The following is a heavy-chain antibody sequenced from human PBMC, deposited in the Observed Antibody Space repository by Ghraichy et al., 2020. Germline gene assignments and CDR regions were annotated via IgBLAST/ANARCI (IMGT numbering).Heavy chain of an antibody. CDR2: IFYNDEE. D-gene: IGHD2-8*02. CDR1: GFSLSATGVG. V-gene: IGHV2-5*01. Sequence: SGPTLVKPTQTLTLTCTFSGFSLSATGVGVGWIRQPPGKALEWLALIFYNDEERYNQSLNSRLNIAKDTSKNYEVLTMTNMEPVDTATYYCAHEGYGSDNWFDAWGQGILVTVSS. J-gene: IGHJ5*02. CDR3: AHEGYGSDNWFDA.